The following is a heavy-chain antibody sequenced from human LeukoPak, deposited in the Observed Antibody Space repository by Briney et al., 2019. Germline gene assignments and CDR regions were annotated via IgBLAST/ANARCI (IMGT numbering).Heavy chain of an antibody. J-gene: IGHJ5*02. V-gene: IGHV4-31*03. D-gene: IGHD3-16*01. CDR1: GGSISSGGYY. Sequence: TSHTLSLTCTVSGGSISSGGYYCSWICQYPGKGLAWIGSIYYSGSTYYNPSLKSRLSISVDTSNNQFSLNLSSVTAADTAVYYCAKVLRGTGNWFDPWGQGTLVTVSS. CDR2: IYYSGST. CDR3: AKVLRGTGNWFDP.